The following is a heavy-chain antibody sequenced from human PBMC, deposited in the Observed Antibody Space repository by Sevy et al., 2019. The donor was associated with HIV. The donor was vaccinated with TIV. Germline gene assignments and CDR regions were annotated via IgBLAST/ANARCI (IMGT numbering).Heavy chain of an antibody. J-gene: IGHJ6*03. V-gene: IGHV4-59*01. CDR3: ARGQTTVVTWNYYYYMDV. D-gene: IGHD4-17*01. CDR2: IYYSGST. Sequence: SETLSLTCTVSGGSISSYYWNWIRQPSGKGLEWIGYIYYSGSTNYNPSLKSRVTISLDTSKNQFSLKLSSVTAADTAVYYCARGQTTVVTWNYYYYMDVWGKGTTVTVSS. CDR1: GGSISSYY.